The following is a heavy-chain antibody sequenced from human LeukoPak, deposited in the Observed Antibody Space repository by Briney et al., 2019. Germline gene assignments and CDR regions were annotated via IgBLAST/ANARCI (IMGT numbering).Heavy chain of an antibody. Sequence: GESLKISCKGSEFSSTNYWIGCVGQMPGKGLEWMGFIWPGDSETRYSPSFQGSVTISADKSMNTAYLQWSSLKASDTAYYYCARKGLNSGILFFFDYWGQGSLVTASS. J-gene: IGHJ4*02. CDR1: EFSSTNYW. CDR2: IWPGDSET. V-gene: IGHV5-51*01. CDR3: ARKGLNSGILFFFDY. D-gene: IGHD5-18*01.